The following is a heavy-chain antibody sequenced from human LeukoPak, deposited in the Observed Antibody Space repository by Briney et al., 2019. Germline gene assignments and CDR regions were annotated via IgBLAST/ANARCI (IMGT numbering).Heavy chain of an antibody. CDR2: IYYSGST. Sequence: PSETLSLTCTVSGGSISSYYWSWIRQPPGKGLEWIGYIYYSGSTNYNPSLKSRVTISVDTSKNQFSLKLSSVTAADTAVYYCARRPSDTIFGVVIMPFDYWGQGTLVTVSS. V-gene: IGHV4-59*08. CDR1: GGSISSYY. CDR3: ARRPSDTIFGVVIMPFDY. D-gene: IGHD3-3*01. J-gene: IGHJ4*02.